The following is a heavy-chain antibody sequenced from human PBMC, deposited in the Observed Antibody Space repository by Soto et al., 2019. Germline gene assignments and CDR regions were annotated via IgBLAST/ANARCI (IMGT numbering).Heavy chain of an antibody. Sequence: KPXETLCLTCGVSGVTIRSPDWWTWVRQPPGKGLEWIVEIFQSGSTNYTPSLESRVTISVDKSKNQFSLTLTSVTAADTAVYFCARGRGRYSSGWSWFDPWGQGILVTVYS. CDR1: GVTIRSPDW. D-gene: IGHD6-19*01. V-gene: IGHV4-4*01. J-gene: IGHJ5*02. CDR3: ARGRGRYSSGWSWFDP. CDR2: IFQSGST.